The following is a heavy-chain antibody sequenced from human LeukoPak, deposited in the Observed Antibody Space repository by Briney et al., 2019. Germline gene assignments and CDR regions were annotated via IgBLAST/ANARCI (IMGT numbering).Heavy chain of an antibody. V-gene: IGHV4-59*01. J-gene: IGHJ4*02. CDR1: GGSISSYY. CDR3: ARGSERGYSGYDLGAGPIDY. CDR2: IYYSGST. D-gene: IGHD5-12*01. Sequence: QSSETLSLTCTVSGGSISSYYWSWIRQPPGKGLEWIGYIYYSGSTNYNPSLKSRVTISVDTSKNQFSLKLSSVTAADTAVYYCARGSERGYSGYDLGAGPIDYWGQGTLVTVSS.